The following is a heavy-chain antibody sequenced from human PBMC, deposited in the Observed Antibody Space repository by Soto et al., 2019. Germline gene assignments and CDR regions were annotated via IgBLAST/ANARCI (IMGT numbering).Heavy chain of an antibody. CDR2: INPSGGST. J-gene: IGHJ6*02. V-gene: IGHV1-46*01. CDR1: GYTFTSYY. D-gene: IGHD3-3*01. Sequence: ASVKVSCKASGYTFTSYYMHWVRQAPGQGLEWMGIINPSGGSTSYAQKFQGRVTMTRDTSTSTVYMELSSLRSEDTAVYYCARDTDDFWSGPPYYYYGMDVWGQGPRSPSP. CDR3: ARDTDDFWSGPPYYYYGMDV.